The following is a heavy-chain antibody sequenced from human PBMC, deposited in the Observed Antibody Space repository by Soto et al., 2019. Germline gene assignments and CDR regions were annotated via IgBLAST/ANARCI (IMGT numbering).Heavy chain of an antibody. V-gene: IGHV5-51*01. CDR2: IYPGDSDT. J-gene: IGHJ4*02. Sequence: GESLKISCKGSGYSFTSYWIGWVRQMPGKGLEWMGIIYPGDSDTRYSPSFQGQVTISADKSTSTAYMELRSLRSDDTAVYYCARDLGSGGDFWSGSLDYWGQGTLVTVSS. CDR1: GYSFTSYW. D-gene: IGHD3-3*01. CDR3: ARDLGSGGDFWSGSLDY.